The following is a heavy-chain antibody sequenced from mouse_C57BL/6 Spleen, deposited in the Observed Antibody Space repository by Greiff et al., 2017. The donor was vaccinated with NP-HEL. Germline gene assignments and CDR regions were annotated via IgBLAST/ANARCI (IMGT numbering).Heavy chain of an antibody. J-gene: IGHJ2*01. CDR3: ARDSHYSNCDY. D-gene: IGHD2-5*01. CDR2: IDPKSGGT. V-gene: IGHV1-72*01. CDR1: GYTFTSYW. Sequence: VKLQQPGAELVKPGASVKLSCKASGYTFTSYWMHWVKQRPGRGLEWIGRIDPKSGGTKYNEKFKSKATLTVDKPSSAAYMQLSSLTSEYSAVYYCARDSHYSNCDYWGQGTTLTVSS.